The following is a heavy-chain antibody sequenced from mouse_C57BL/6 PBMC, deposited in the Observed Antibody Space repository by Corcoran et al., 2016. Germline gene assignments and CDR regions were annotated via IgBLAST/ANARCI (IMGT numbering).Heavy chain of an antibody. CDR3: ARRGSVTGLGY. J-gene: IGHJ2*01. CDR2: IYPGSGNT. V-gene: IGHV1-76*01. D-gene: IGHD4-1*01. CDR1: GYTSTDYY. Sequence: QVQLKQSGAELVRPGASVKLSCKASGYTSTDYYINWVKQRPGQGLEWIARIYPGSGNTYYNEKFKGKATLTAEKSSSTAYMQLSSLTSEDSAVYFCARRGSVTGLGYWGQGTTLTVSS.